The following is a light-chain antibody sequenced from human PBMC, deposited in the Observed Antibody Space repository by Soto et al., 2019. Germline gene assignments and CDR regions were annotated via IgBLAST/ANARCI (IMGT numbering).Light chain of an antibody. CDR2: GAS. CDR3: QQYDNVPPWT. CDR1: QSVGTY. J-gene: IGKJ1*01. Sequence: EIVMTQSPATLSVSPGERATLSCKASQSVGTYLAWYQQKPGQAPRLLIYGASTRATGVPARFSGGGSGTEFTLTISSLQSEDFAIYHCQQYDNVPPWTFGHGTKVEIK. V-gene: IGKV3-15*01.